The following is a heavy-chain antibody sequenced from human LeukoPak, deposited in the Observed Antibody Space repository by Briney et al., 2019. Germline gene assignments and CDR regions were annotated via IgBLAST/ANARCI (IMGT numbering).Heavy chain of an antibody. D-gene: IGHD5-18*01. CDR2: IYYSGST. J-gene: IGHJ3*02. Sequence: KPSETLSLTCTVSGGSISSYYWGWIRQPPGKGLEWIGSIYYSGSTYYNPSLKSRVTISVDTSKNQFSPKLSSVTAADTAVYYCRLWSAGYAFDIWGQGTMVTVSS. V-gene: IGHV4-39*01. CDR3: RLWSAGYAFDI. CDR1: GGSISSYY.